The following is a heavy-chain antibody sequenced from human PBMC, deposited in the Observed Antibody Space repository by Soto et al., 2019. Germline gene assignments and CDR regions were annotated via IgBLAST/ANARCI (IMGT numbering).Heavy chain of an antibody. CDR2: IYWDDDK. J-gene: IGHJ5*02. CDR1: GFSLSTSGLG. V-gene: IGHV2-5*02. CDR3: AHRYDFWSGPDWFDP. D-gene: IGHD3-3*01. Sequence: QITLKASGPTLVKPTQTLTLTCHFSGFSLSTSGLGVGWIRQPPGKALEWLALIYWDDDKRYSPSLKSRLTITKDTSKNQVVLTMTNMDPVDTATYYCAHRYDFWSGPDWFDPWGQGSLVTVSS.